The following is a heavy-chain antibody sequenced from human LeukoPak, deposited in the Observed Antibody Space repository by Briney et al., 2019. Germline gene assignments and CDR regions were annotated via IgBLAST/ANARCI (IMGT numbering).Heavy chain of an antibody. Sequence: ASVKVSCKTSGYTFTIYGITWVRQAPGQGLEWMGWIGAYNGHTNYAQKLQGRVTMTTDTSTSTAYMELTSLRSDDTAVYYCARAASAAAVSDYWGQGTLVTVSS. J-gene: IGHJ4*02. V-gene: IGHV1-18*01. D-gene: IGHD6-13*01. CDR2: IGAYNGHT. CDR1: GYTFTIYG. CDR3: ARAASAAAVSDY.